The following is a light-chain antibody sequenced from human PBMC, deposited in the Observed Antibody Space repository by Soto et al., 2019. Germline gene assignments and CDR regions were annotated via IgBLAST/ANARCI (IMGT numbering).Light chain of an antibody. Sequence: DIHMTQSPSSLSASVEDRVTIICRASQGIRNDLGWYQQKPGKAPKLLIYKASTLESGVPLRFSGSGSGTEFTLTISSLQPDDFATYYCQQYHEYWFAQGTKVDIK. J-gene: IGKJ1*01. CDR2: KAS. V-gene: IGKV1-17*01. CDR1: QGIRND. CDR3: QQYHEYW.